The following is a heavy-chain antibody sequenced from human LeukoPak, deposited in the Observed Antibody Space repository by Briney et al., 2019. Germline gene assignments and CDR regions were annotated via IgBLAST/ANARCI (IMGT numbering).Heavy chain of an antibody. J-gene: IGHJ4*02. CDR2: FDPEDGET. V-gene: IGHV1-24*01. CDR1: GYILTELS. D-gene: IGHD1-7*01. Sequence: ASVKVSCKVSGYILTELSMHWVRQAPGKGLEWMGGFDPEDGETIYAQKFQGRVTMTEDTSTDTAYMELSSLRSEDTAVYYCATDPGITGTTGPFDYWGQGTLVTVSS. CDR3: ATDPGITGTTGPFDY.